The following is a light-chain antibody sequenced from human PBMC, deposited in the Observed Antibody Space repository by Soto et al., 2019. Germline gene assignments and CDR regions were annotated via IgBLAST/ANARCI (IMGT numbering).Light chain of an antibody. J-gene: IGKJ1*01. Sequence: IDLTKSPGTLSLSPGDRVTLSCRASQSVTTRLAWYQHKRVQAPRLLMSGASSMASGVPVRFSGSGSGTDFALTIRRLEREGFALYYCQKYGSSGTFRQGTKVDIK. V-gene: IGKV3-20*01. CDR2: GAS. CDR3: QKYGSSGT. CDR1: QSVTTR.